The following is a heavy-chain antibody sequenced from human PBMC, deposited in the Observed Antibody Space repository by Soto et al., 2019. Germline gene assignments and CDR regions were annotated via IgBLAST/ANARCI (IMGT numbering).Heavy chain of an antibody. V-gene: IGHV3-23*01. CDR2: ISGSGGST. J-gene: IGHJ4*02. Sequence: EVQLLESGGGLVQPGGSLRLSCAASGFTFSSYAMSWVRQAPGKGLEWVSVISGSGGSTYYADSVKGRFTISRDNSKNTLYLQMNSLRAEDTAVYYCAKGRYSSSYYSILDYWGQGTLVTVSS. D-gene: IGHD1-26*01. CDR1: GFTFSSYA. CDR3: AKGRYSSSYYSILDY.